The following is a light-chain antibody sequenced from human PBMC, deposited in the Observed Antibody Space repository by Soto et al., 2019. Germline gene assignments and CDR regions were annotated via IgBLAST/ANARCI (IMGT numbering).Light chain of an antibody. J-gene: IGKJ5*01. V-gene: IGKV3-11*01. CDR2: DAS. CDR3: QQRSNWPIT. Sequence: EIVLTQSPATLSLSPGERATLSCRASQTVYSYLIWYQQKPGQAPRLLISDASTRATGIPARFSGSGSGTDFTLTISSLEPEDFAVYYCQQRSNWPITFGQGTRLEIK. CDR1: QTVYSY.